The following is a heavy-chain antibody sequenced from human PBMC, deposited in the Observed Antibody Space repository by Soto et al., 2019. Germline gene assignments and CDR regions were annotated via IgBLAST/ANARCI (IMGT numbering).Heavy chain of an antibody. Sequence: GGSLRLSCAASGFTFSSYWMSWVRQAPGKGLEWVANIKQDGSEKYYVDSVKGRFTISRDNAKNSLYLQMNSLRAEDTAVYYCARDHGYCSSTSCYNYYGMDVWGQGTTVTVSS. CDR3: ARDHGYCSSTSCYNYYGMDV. CDR1: GFTFSSYW. J-gene: IGHJ6*02. CDR2: IKQDGSEK. D-gene: IGHD2-2*02. V-gene: IGHV3-7*01.